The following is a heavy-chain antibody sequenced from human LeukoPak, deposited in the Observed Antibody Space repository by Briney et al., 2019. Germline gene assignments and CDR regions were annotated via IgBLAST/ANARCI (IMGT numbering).Heavy chain of an antibody. Sequence: PGGSLRLPCAASGCTLSSYWMSWVRQAPGKGLEGVAHINQVGSEKYYVDSVKGRFTISRDNAKNSMYLQMNSLRAENTAVYYCARWEIRGTAHQLDYWGQGTLVTVSS. D-gene: IGHD1-7*01. CDR1: GCTLSSYW. CDR3: ARWEIRGTAHQLDY. J-gene: IGHJ4*02. V-gene: IGHV3-7*01. CDR2: INQVGSEK.